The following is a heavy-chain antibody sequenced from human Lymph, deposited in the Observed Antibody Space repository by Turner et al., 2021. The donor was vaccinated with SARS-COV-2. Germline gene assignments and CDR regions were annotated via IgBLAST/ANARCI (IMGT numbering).Heavy chain of an antibody. CDR2: IYSGGTT. V-gene: IGHV3-53*02. J-gene: IGHJ6*02. D-gene: IGHD6-13*01. CDR1: GIIVSRNY. Sequence: EVQLVETGGGLIQPGGSLRLSCAASGIIVSRNYMNWVRQAPGKGLEWVSVIYSGGTTYYADSVKGRCTISRDNSKNTLYLQMNSLRVEDTAVYYCARDLGTYGMDVWGQGTTVTFSS. CDR3: ARDLGTYGMDV.